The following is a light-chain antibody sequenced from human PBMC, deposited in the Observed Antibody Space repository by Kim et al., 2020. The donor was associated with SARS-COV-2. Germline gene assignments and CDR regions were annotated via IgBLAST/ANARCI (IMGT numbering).Light chain of an antibody. CDR1: SSDVGSYNL. Sequence: PRQSITISCTGTSSDVGSYNLVSWYQQHPGKAPKLMIYEVSKGPSGVSNRFSGSKSGNTASLTISGLQAEDEADYYCCSYAGSSTVFGGGTQLTVL. CDR2: EVS. J-gene: IGLJ7*01. V-gene: IGLV2-23*02. CDR3: CSYAGSSTV.